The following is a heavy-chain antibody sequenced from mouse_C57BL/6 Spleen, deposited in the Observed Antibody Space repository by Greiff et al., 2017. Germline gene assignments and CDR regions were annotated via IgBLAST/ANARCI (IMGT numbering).Heavy chain of an antibody. CDR2: IYPRSGNT. D-gene: IGHD1-1*01. CDR3: ARRPITTVVDYYAMDY. Sequence: QVQLKESGAELARPGASVKLSCKASGYTFTSYGISWVKQRTGQGLAWIGEIYPRSGNTYYNEKFNGKATLTADKSSSTAYMELRSLTSEDASVYFCARRPITTVVDYYAMDYWGQGTSVTVAS. V-gene: IGHV1-81*01. J-gene: IGHJ4*01. CDR1: GYTFTSYG.